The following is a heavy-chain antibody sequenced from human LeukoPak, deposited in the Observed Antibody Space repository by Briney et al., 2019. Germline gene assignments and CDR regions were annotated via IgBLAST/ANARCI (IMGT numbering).Heavy chain of an antibody. Sequence: GGSLRLSCAASGFTFSSYAMHWVRQAPGKGLEWVAVISYDGSNKYYADSVKGRFTISRDNSKNTLYLQMNSLRAEDTAVYYCARNYDFWSGYPTYYYYGMDVWGQGTTVTVSS. V-gene: IGHV3-30-3*01. CDR3: ARNYDFWSGYPTYYYYGMDV. CDR1: GFTFSSYA. D-gene: IGHD3-3*01. CDR2: ISYDGSNK. J-gene: IGHJ6*02.